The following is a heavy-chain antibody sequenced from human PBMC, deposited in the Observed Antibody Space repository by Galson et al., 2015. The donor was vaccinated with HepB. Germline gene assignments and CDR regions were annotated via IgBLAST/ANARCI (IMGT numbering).Heavy chain of an antibody. V-gene: IGHV3-48*03. J-gene: IGHJ4*02. CDR1: GFTFSSYE. Sequence: SLRLSCAASGFTFSSYEMNWVRQAPGKGLEWVSYISSSGSTIYSADSVKGRFTISRDNAKNSLYPQMNSLRAEDTAVYYCARGGWNDVLGYWGQGTLVTVSS. D-gene: IGHD1-1*01. CDR3: ARGGWNDVLGY. CDR2: ISSSGSTI.